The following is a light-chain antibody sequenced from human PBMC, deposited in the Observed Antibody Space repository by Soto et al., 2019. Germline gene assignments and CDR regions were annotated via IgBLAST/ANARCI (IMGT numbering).Light chain of an antibody. Sequence: EIVLTQSPGILSLSPGERATLACRASQSISSDHLAWYQQRPGQSPRLLIYGASSRTTGVPDRFSGSGSGTDFTLTISRLEPEDFAVYYCQQRSNWPLFTFGPGTKVDIK. V-gene: IGKV3D-20*02. J-gene: IGKJ3*01. CDR3: QQRSNWPLFT. CDR2: GAS. CDR1: QSISSDH.